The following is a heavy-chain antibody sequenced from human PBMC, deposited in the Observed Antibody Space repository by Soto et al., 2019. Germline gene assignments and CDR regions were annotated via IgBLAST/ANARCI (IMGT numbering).Heavy chain of an antibody. Sequence: ASVKVSCKASGYTFTSYDINWVRQATGQGLEWMGWMNPNSGNTGHAQKFQGRVTMTRNTSISTAYMELSSLRSEDTAGYYCARGRDILTGYFMFDPWGQGTLVTVSS. CDR3: ARGRDILTGYFMFDP. V-gene: IGHV1-8*01. CDR1: GYTFTSYD. J-gene: IGHJ5*02. D-gene: IGHD3-9*01. CDR2: MNPNSGNT.